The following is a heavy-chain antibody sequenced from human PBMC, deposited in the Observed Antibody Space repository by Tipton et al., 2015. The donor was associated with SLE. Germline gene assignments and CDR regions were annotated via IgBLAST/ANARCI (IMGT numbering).Heavy chain of an antibody. D-gene: IGHD3-22*01. Sequence: TLSLTCTVSGGSISSYYWSWIRQPAGKGLEWIGRIYSSGTTNYYPSLKSRVTMSVDTSKNQFSLKLSSMTAADTAMYYCVRDPQGYYYDSRGYFDLWGRGTLVTVSS. CDR3: VRDPQGYYYDSRGYFDL. CDR1: GGSISSYY. J-gene: IGHJ2*01. CDR2: IYSSGTT. V-gene: IGHV4-4*07.